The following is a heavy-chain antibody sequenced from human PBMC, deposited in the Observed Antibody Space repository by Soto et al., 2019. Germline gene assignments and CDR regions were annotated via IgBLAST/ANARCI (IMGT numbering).Heavy chain of an antibody. Sequence: PGGSLRLSCAASGFTFSSYAMHWVRQAPGKGLEWVAVISYDGSNKYYADSVKGRFTISRDNSKNTLYLQMNSLRAEDTAVYYCARLSRFDPWGQGTLVTVSS. CDR1: GFTFSSYA. V-gene: IGHV3-30-3*01. CDR3: ARLSRFDP. J-gene: IGHJ5*02. CDR2: ISYDGSNK.